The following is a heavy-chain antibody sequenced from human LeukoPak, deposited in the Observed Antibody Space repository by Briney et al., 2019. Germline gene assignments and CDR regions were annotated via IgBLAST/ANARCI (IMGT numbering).Heavy chain of an antibody. CDR3: ATLTAMVSQPFGY. V-gene: IGHV4-4*02. J-gene: IGHJ4*02. Sequence: PSGTLSRTCTVSGGSISSTNWWSWVRQPPGKGLEWIGEIYHSGSTSYNPSLESRVTISIDTSKNQFSLTLASVTAADTAVYYCATLTAMVSQPFGYWGQGTLVTVSS. CDR2: IYHSGST. D-gene: IGHD5-18*01. CDR1: GGSISSTNW.